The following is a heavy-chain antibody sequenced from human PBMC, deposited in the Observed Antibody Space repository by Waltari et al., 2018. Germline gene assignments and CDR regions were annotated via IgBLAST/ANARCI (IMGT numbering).Heavy chain of an antibody. CDR2: ISGSGGST. V-gene: IGHV3-23*04. D-gene: IGHD2-15*01. Sequence: EVQLVESGGGLVQPGGSLRLSCAASGFTFSSYAMSWVRQAPGKGRDGVSAISGSGGSTYYADSVKGRFTSSRDNSKNTLYLQMNSLRAADTAVYYCARGPTVEFYPRSAEYFQQWGQGTLVTVSS. CDR3: ARGPTVEFYPRSAEYFQQ. J-gene: IGHJ1*01. CDR1: GFTFSSYA.